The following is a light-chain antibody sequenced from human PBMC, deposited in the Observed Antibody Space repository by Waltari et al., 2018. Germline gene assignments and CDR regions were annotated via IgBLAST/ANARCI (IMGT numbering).Light chain of an antibody. CDR1: QSVSTN. CDR3: QQYNSWPPYT. Sequence: EILMTQSPATLSVSPGERATLSCRASQSVSTNLAWYQQKPGQAPRLLIYGASPRATGIPAMFSGSGSGTEFTLTISSLQSEDFAVYYCQQYNSWPPYTFGQGTKLEIK. V-gene: IGKV3-15*01. J-gene: IGKJ2*01. CDR2: GAS.